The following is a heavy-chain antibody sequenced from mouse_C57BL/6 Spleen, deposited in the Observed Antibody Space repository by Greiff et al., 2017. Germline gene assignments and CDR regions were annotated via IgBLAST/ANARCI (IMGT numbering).Heavy chain of an antibody. CDR2: INYDGSST. CDR3: ARGGGNGYYTDV. CDR1: GFPFSDYY. J-gene: IGHJ1*03. Sequence: LVESEGGLVQPGSSMKLSCTASGFPFSDYYMAWVRQVPEKGLEWVANINYDGSSTYYLDSLKSRFIISRDNAKNILYLQMSSLKSEDTATYYCARGGGNGYYTDVWGTGTTVTVSS. D-gene: IGHD2-3*01. V-gene: IGHV5-16*01.